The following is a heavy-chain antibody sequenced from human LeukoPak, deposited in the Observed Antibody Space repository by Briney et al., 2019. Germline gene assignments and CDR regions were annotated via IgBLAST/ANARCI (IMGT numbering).Heavy chain of an antibody. D-gene: IGHD3-22*01. V-gene: IGHV3-23*01. CDR2: ISGSGGST. Sequence: GGSLRLSCAASGFTFSSYATSWVRQAPGKGLEWVSAISGSGGSTYYADSVKGRFTISRDNSKNTLYLQMNSLRAEDTAVYYCAKGSGYYPEYFQHWGQGTLVTVSS. CDR3: AKGSGYYPEYFQH. J-gene: IGHJ1*01. CDR1: GFTFSSYA.